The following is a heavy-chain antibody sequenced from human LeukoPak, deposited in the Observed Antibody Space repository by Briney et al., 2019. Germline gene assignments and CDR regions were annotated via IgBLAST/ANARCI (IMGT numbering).Heavy chain of an antibody. CDR2: ISAYNGNT. J-gene: IGHJ5*02. Sequence: GASVKVSCKTSGYSFTAFYIHWVRQAPGQGLEWMGWISAYNGNTNHAQKFQGRVTMTTDTSTTTAYMELRSLRSDDTAVYYCARDWDYGGKSGYNWFDPWGQGTLVTVSS. V-gene: IGHV1-18*04. CDR3: ARDWDYGGKSGYNWFDP. CDR1: GYSFTAFY. D-gene: IGHD4-23*01.